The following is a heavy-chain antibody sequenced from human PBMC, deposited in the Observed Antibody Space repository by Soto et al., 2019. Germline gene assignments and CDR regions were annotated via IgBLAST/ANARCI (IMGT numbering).Heavy chain of an antibody. CDR3: ARSAVSPFGGLIGPFDY. V-gene: IGHV1-3*05. CDR2: INAGNGNT. D-gene: IGHD3-16*02. J-gene: IGHJ4*02. Sequence: QGQLVQSGAEEKKPGASVKVSCKASGYTFTGYAIHWVRQAPGQRLEWMGWINAGNGNTKYSQKFQGRVTITSDTSASTAYMELNSLRSEDTAVYYCARSAVSPFGGLIGPFDYWGQGNLVTVSS. CDR1: GYTFTGYA.